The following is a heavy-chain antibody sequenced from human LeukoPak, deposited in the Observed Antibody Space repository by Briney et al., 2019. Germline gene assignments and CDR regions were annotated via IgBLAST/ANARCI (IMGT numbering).Heavy chain of an antibody. J-gene: IGHJ3*02. CDR1: GGSISSYY. CDR2: IYYSGST. Sequence: PSETLSLTCTVSGGSISSYYWSWIRQPPGKGLEWIGYIYYSGSTNYNPSLRSRVTISVDTSKNQFSLNLSSVTAADTAVYYCARLSIVGAKKAFYIWGQGTMVTVSS. CDR3: ARLSIVGAKKAFYI. V-gene: IGHV4-59*01. D-gene: IGHD1-26*01.